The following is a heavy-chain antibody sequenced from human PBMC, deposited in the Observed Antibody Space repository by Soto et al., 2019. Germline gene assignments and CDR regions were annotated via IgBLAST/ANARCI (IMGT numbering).Heavy chain of an antibody. Sequence: SETLSLTCAVSGGSISSGGYSWSWIRQPPGKGLEWIGYIYHSGSTYYNPSLKSRVTISVDRSKNQFSLKLSSVTAADTAVYYCARGIYSSGSYGASVGWDYWGQGTLVTVSS. D-gene: IGHD3-10*01. CDR1: GGSISSGGYS. CDR3: ARGIYSSGSYGASVGWDY. V-gene: IGHV4-30-2*01. CDR2: IYHSGST. J-gene: IGHJ4*02.